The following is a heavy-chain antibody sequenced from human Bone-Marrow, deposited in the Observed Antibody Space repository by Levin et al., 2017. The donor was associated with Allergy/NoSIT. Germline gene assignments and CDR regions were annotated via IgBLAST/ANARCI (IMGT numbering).Heavy chain of an antibody. Sequence: SETLSLTCTVSGGSISSYYWSWIRQPPGKGLEWIGYIYYSGSTNYNPSLKSRVTISVDTSKNQFSLKLSSVTAADTAVYYCARGEGFDFWSGYYVFDYWGQGTLVTVSS. CDR1: GGSISSYY. CDR3: ARGEGFDFWSGYYVFDY. J-gene: IGHJ4*02. CDR2: IYYSGST. V-gene: IGHV4-59*01. D-gene: IGHD3-3*01.